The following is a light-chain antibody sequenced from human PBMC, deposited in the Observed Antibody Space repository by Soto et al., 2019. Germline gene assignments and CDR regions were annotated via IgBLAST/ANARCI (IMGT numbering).Light chain of an antibody. J-gene: IGKJ1*01. Sequence: IEMTKSPSSLLASSGDGATITCRASQGIRIYLAWFQQKQGKAPKSRIYAASSLQSGVQSKFSGSGSGTDFTLTFSSLQPEDFATYYCQQYNSYPWTFGQGTKVEIK. CDR2: AAS. V-gene: IGKV1-16*02. CDR1: QGIRIY. CDR3: QQYNSYPWT.